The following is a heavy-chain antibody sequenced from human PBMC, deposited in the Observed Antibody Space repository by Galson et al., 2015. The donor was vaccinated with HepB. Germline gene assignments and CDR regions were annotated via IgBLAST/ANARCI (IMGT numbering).Heavy chain of an antibody. CDR3: ARDAREVYIWGSYRSYPIDY. CDR2: ISNK. J-gene: IGHJ4*02. D-gene: IGHD3-16*01. Sequence: SLRLSCAASGFTFSSYEMNWVRQAPGKGLDWVSYISNKYYADSVKGRFTISRDNSKYTLYLQMNSLRAEDTAVYYCARDAREVYIWGSYRSYPIDYWGQGTLVTVSS. CDR1: GFTFSSYE. V-gene: IGHV3-48*03.